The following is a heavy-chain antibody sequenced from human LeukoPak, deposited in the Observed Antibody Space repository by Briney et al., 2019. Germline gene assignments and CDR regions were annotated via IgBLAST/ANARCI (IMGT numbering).Heavy chain of an antibody. J-gene: IGHJ4*02. CDR1: GFTFSSYA. V-gene: IGHV3-23*01. CDR3: ARGPTFFDY. CDR2: ISGSGGST. Sequence: PGGSLRLSCAASGFTFSSYAMSWVRQAPGKGLEWVSAISGSGGSTYYADSVKGRFTISRDNAKNSLYLQMNSLRAEDTAVYYCARGPTFFDYWGRGTLVTVSS.